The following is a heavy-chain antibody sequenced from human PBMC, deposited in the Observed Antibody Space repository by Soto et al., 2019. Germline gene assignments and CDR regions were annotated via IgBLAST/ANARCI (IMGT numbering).Heavy chain of an antibody. Sequence: PVESLRICCKVSGDSFTSYWIVWVLQMPGKGLEWMGIIYPGDSDTRYSPSFQGQVTISADKSISTAYLQWSSLKASDTAMYYCARLQRIVGATAFDYWGQGTMVTVSS. J-gene: IGHJ4*02. CDR1: GDSFTSYW. CDR3: ARLQRIVGATAFDY. V-gene: IGHV5-51*01. D-gene: IGHD1-26*01. CDR2: IYPGDSDT.